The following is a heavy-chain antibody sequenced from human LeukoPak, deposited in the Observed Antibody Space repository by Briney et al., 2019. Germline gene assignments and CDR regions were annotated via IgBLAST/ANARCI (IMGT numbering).Heavy chain of an antibody. D-gene: IGHD3-3*01. Sequence: PGGSLRLSCAASGFTFSTYAMSWVRQAPGKGLEWVSTLSHNGDNTYYADSVKGRFTISRDNSKNTLYLQMNDLRADDTAVYYCARAYNPTPSFWSGYPNYYYYYYMDVWGKGTTVTVSS. CDR1: GFTFSTYA. V-gene: IGHV3-23*01. CDR2: LSHNGDNT. CDR3: ARAYNPTPSFWSGYPNYYYYYYMDV. J-gene: IGHJ6*03.